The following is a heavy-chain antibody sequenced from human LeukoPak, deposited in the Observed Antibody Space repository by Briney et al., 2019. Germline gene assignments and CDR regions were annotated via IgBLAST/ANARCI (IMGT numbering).Heavy chain of an antibody. D-gene: IGHD3-22*01. V-gene: IGHV1-8*01. CDR1: GYTFTCYD. CDR2: MNPSSGNT. J-gene: IGHJ3*02. CDR3: ARDRNIDSSGYYYDAFDI. Sequence: GASVKVSCKASGYTFTCYDINWVRQATGQGLEWMGWMNPSSGNTGYAQKFQGRVTMTRNTSISTAYMELSSLRSEDTAVYYCARDRNIDSSGYYYDAFDIWGQGTMVTVSS.